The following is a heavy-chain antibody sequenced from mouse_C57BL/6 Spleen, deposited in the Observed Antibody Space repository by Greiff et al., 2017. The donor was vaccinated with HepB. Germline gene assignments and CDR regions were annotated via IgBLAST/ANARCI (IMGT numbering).Heavy chain of an antibody. CDR3: ARSLLRSDYAMDY. J-gene: IGHJ4*01. D-gene: IGHD1-1*01. CDR2: INPNNGGT. CDR1: GYTFTDYN. V-gene: IGHV1-18*01. Sequence: VQLQQSGPELVKPGASVKIPCKASGYTFTDYNMDWVKQSHGKSLEWIGDINPNNGGTIYNQKFKGKATLTVDKSSSTAYMELRSLTSEDTAVYYCARSLLRSDYAMDYWGQGTSVTVSS.